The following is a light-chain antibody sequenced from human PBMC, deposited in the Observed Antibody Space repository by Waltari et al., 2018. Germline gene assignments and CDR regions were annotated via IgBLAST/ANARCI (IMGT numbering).Light chain of an antibody. CDR3: SSNTSSGTLYV. J-gene: IGLJ1*01. CDR2: DVG. V-gene: IGLV2-14*03. CDR1: PSDIAF. Sequence: QSALPKPASVSGSPGQSITIPCTALPSDIAFFSWYQTHPPRAPKLLLYDVGNRPSGVSNRFSGSKSGNAASLTISGLQAEDEADYYCSSNTSSGTLYVFGTGTKVTVL.